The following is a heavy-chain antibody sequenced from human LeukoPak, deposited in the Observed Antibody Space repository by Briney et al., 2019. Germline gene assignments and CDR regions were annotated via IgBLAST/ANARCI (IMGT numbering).Heavy chain of an antibody. D-gene: IGHD3-3*01. Sequence: PGGSLRLSCAASGFTFSSYGMHWVRQAPGKGLEWVAFIRYDGSNKYYADSVKGRFTISRDNYKNTLYLQMNSLRAEDTAVYYCAKERFLEWSPFDYWGQGTLVTVSS. CDR2: IRYDGSNK. J-gene: IGHJ4*02. CDR1: GFTFSSYG. CDR3: AKERFLEWSPFDY. V-gene: IGHV3-30*02.